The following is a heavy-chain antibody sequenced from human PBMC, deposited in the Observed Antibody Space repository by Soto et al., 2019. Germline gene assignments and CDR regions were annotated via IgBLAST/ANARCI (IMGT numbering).Heavy chain of an antibody. V-gene: IGHV3-13*05. CDR3: ARTDSDFCGLDV. J-gene: IGHJ6*02. CDR2: ISAAGDP. Sequence: EVQLVESGGGLVQPGGSLRLSCEASGFTFRNYDMHWVRQGTGKGLEWVSGISAAGDPDYADSVEGRFTISRDNAQNSVFLLRDTVTAGDTSVNYCARTDSDFCGLDVWGQGTTVIVSS. D-gene: IGHD3-22*01. CDR1: GFTFRNYD.